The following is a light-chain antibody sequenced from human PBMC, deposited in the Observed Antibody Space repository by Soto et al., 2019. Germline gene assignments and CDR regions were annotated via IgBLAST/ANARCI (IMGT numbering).Light chain of an antibody. V-gene: IGKV3-15*01. CDR3: QQYNNWPPIT. CDR1: QSVSSN. J-gene: IGKJ5*01. CDR2: GAS. Sequence: EIVMTQSPATLSVSPGERATLSCRASQSVSSNLAGYQQKPGQAPRLLIYGASTRATGIPARFSGSGSGTEFTLAISSLQSEDFALYYCQQYNNWPPITFGQGTRLEIK.